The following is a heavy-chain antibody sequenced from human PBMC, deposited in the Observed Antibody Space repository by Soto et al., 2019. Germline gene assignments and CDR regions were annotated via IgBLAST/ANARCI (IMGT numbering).Heavy chain of an antibody. CDR2: INHSGST. CDR1: GGSFSGYY. J-gene: IGHJ4*02. CDR3: AIAAAGTGNDY. D-gene: IGHD6-13*01. V-gene: IGHV4-34*01. Sequence: TSETLSLTCAVYGGSFSGYYWSWIRQPPGKGLEWIGEINHSGSTNYNPSLKSRVTISVDTSKNQFSLKLSSVTAADTAVYYCAIAAAGTGNDYWGQGTLVTVSS.